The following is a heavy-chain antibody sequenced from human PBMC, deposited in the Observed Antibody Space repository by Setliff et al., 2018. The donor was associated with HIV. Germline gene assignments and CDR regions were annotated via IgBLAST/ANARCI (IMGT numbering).Heavy chain of an antibody. V-gene: IGHV4-61*02. CDR2: IYAPGTT. Sequence: PSETLSLTCTVSGGSITSAGYYWSWIRQPAGKGLEWIGRIYAPGTTNYNPSLRSRVIMSLDTSKNQFSLSLSSVTAADTALYFCARGEWELHGFDFWGRGAQVTVSS. D-gene: IGHD1-26*01. J-gene: IGHJ4*02. CDR3: ARGEWELHGFDF. CDR1: GGSITSAGYY.